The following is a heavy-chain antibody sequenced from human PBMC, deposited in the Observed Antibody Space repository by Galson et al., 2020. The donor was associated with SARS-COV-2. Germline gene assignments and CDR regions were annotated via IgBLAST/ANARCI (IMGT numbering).Heavy chain of an antibody. CDR3: ARTVAYYDINFDY. D-gene: IGHD3-9*01. V-gene: IGHV5-10-1*01. J-gene: IGHJ4*02. CDR2: IDPSDSYT. CDR1: GYSFTSYW. Sequence: GESLKISCKGSGYSFTSYWISWVRQMPGKGLEWMGRIDPSDSYTNYSPSFQGHVTISADKSISTAYLQWSSLKASDTAMYYCARTVAYYDINFDYWGQGTLVTVSS.